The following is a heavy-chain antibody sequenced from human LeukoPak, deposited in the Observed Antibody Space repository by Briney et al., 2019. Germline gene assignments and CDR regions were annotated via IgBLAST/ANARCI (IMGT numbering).Heavy chain of an antibody. Sequence: GGSLRLSCAASGFTFSSYSMNWVRQAPGKGLEWVSSISSSSSYIYYADSVRGRFTISRDNAKNSLYLQMNSLRAEDTAVYYCARDRLGGYYGSGRKYYFDYWGQGTLVTVSS. V-gene: IGHV3-21*01. CDR3: ARDRLGGYYGSGRKYYFDY. CDR2: ISSSSSYI. CDR1: GFTFSSYS. J-gene: IGHJ4*02. D-gene: IGHD3-10*01.